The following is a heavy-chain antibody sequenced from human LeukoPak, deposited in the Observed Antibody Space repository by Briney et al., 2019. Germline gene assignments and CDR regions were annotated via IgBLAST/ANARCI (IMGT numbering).Heavy chain of an antibody. J-gene: IGHJ4*02. CDR1: GDSISSGSFY. CDR2: VSSSGRT. D-gene: IGHD2-15*01. Sequence: SETLSLTCTVSGDSISSGSFYWSWIRQAAGKGLEWIGRVSSSGRTTYNPSLKSRLTISVVTSKNQFSLKLSSVTAADTAVYYCARPNIRYCSGGACSNDGSDYWGQGTLVTVSS. V-gene: IGHV4-61*02. CDR3: ARPNIRYCSGGACSNDGSDY.